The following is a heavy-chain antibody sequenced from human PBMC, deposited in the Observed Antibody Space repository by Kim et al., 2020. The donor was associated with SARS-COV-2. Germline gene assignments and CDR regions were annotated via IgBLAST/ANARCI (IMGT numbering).Heavy chain of an antibody. D-gene: IGHD7-27*01. V-gene: IGHV3-21*01. Sequence: ATSVKGRFPNSRDNAKNSLYLQMNSLRAEDTAVDYCARGGRRTGYYGMDVWGQGTTVTVSS. CDR3: ARGGRRTGYYGMDV. J-gene: IGHJ6*02.